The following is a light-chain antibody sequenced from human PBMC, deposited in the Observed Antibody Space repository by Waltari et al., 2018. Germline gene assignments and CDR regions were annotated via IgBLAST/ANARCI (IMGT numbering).Light chain of an antibody. V-gene: IGKV3-11*01. J-gene: IGKJ5*01. CDR2: DVD. CDR3: QQRSIWPPIT. Sequence: EIVLTQSPATLSVSPGERATFSCRASQNVSIFLAWYQHKPGQAPRLIIYDVDNRATGIPPRFSGSGSGTDFTLTISRFESEDSAVYSCQQRSIWPPITFGQGTRLEIK. CDR1: QNVSIF.